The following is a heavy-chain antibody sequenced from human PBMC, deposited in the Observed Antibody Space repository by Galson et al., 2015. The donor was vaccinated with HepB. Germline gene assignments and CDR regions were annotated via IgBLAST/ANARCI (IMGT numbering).Heavy chain of an antibody. CDR1: GFIFSSYW. CDR3: AREWYYDTCGSYLGTFDY. CDR2: INLDGSEK. Sequence: SLRLSCAASGFIFSSYWMSWVRQAPGKGLEWVANINLDGSEKHYVDSVKGRFTIFRDNAKNSVYLQMSSLRAEDTAVYYCAREWYYDTCGSYLGTFDYWGQGSLVTVAS. J-gene: IGHJ4*02. V-gene: IGHV3-7*01. D-gene: IGHD3-22*01.